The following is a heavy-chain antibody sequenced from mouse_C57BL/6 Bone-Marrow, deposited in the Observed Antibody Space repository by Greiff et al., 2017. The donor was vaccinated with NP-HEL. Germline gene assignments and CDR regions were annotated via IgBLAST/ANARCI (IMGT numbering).Heavy chain of an antibody. CDR3: ARNPLLRSEAY. V-gene: IGHV1-81*01. CDR2: IYPRSGNT. Sequence: QVQLQQSGAELARPGASVKLSCKASGYTFTSYGISWVKQRTGQGLEWIGEIYPRSGNTYYNEKFKGKATLTADKSSSTAYMELRSLTSEDSAVYFCARNPLLRSEAYWGQGTLVTVSA. D-gene: IGHD1-1*01. J-gene: IGHJ3*01. CDR1: GYTFTSYG.